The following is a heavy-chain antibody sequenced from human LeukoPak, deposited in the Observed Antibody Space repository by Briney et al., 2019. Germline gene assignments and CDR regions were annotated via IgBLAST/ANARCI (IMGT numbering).Heavy chain of an antibody. CDR1: GGSISSGGYS. CDR2: IYHSGTT. J-gene: IGHJ5*02. CDR3: AGDQSSSWYWFDP. D-gene: IGHD6-13*01. V-gene: IGHV4-30-2*01. Sequence: PSETLSLTCAVSGGSISSGGYSWNWIRQPPGKGLEWIGYIYHSGTTYYNPSLKSRVTISVDRSKNQFSLKLSSVPAADTAVYYCAGDQSSSWYWFDPWGQGTLVTVSS.